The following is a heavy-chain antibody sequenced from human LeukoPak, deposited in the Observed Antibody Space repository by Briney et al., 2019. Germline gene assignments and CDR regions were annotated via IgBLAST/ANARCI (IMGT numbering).Heavy chain of an antibody. CDR2: IQYSGTV. Sequence: PSETLSLTCTVSGGSISSGGFLWGWIRQLPGKGLEWIGYIQYSGTVYYNPSLKSRVTISVDTSKNQFSLKLSSVTAADTAVCYCARDQRSGFFDYWGQGTLVTVSS. V-gene: IGHV4-31*03. CDR1: GGSISSGGFL. D-gene: IGHD3-3*01. J-gene: IGHJ4*02. CDR3: ARDQRSGFFDY.